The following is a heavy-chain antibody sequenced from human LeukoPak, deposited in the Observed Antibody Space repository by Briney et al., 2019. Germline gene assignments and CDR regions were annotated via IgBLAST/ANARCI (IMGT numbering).Heavy chain of an antibody. Sequence: TGGSLRLSCATSGFSFSDFYMSWVRQAPGKGLEWVASVYKDGSEKNYADSVKGRFTISRDNTQNSLYLQMNSLRAEDTAVYYCTTDPLDTAMVELDYWGQGTLVTVSS. CDR3: TTDPLDTAMVELDY. CDR1: GFSFSDFY. CDR2: VYKDGSEK. V-gene: IGHV3-7*03. D-gene: IGHD5-18*01. J-gene: IGHJ4*02.